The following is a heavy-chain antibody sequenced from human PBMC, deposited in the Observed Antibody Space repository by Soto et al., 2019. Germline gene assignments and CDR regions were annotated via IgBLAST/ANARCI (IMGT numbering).Heavy chain of an antibody. D-gene: IGHD6-6*01. V-gene: IGHV3-23*01. J-gene: IGHJ5*02. CDR1: GFNVSSYA. CDR3: AKAYRSSPLGDNWFDP. Sequence: GRYLRLSCPASGFNVSSYAMSWVREPQSKGLEWVSAITRPAGLTYYADSVKGRFTISRDNSQNTLYLQMNSLRAEDAAVYYCAKAYRSSPLGDNWFDPWGRGTLVTVSS. CDR2: ITRPAGLT.